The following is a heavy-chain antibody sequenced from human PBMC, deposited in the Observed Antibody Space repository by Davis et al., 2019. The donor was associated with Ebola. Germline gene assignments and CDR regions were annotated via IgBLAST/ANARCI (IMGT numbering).Heavy chain of an antibody. CDR2: IYQRVTT. D-gene: IGHD3-22*01. CDR1: GGSISSGDYC. CDR3: ASYTTYYYDGTTYYTPNYFDY. J-gene: IGHJ4*02. Sequence: SETLSLTCAVSGGSISSGDYCWSWIRQPPGKGLEWIGYIYQRVTTQYNPSLKSRVTISVDTSKNQFSLKLSSVTGADTAVYFCASYTTYYYDGTTYYTPNYFDYWGQGTLVTVSS. V-gene: IGHV4-30-4*07.